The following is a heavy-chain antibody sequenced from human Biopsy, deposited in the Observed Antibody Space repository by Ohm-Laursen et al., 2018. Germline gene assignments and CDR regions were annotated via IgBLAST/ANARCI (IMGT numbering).Heavy chain of an antibody. Sequence: SETLSLTCAVFGFSISSGHYWAWIRQPPGKGLEGIGEINHSGRTNYNPSLKSRVTISVDTSKNHFHMKRRPVTDADTAVYYCVRGVDYYDPYHYYALDVWGQGTTVTVSS. CDR3: VRGVDYYDPYHYYALDV. D-gene: IGHD3-22*01. J-gene: IGHJ6*02. V-gene: IGHV4-38-2*01. CDR2: INHSGRT. CDR1: GFSISSGHY.